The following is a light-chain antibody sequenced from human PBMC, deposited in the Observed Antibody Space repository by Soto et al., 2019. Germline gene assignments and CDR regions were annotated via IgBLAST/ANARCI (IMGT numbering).Light chain of an antibody. Sequence: EIVLTQSPGTLSLSPGERATLSCRASQSVSSSYLAWYQQKPGQAPRLLIYGASSRATGIPDRFSGSGSGTDFTLTISRLEPEDFALYYCQQYGSSSWTFGQGTKV. V-gene: IGKV3-20*01. CDR1: QSVSSSY. CDR2: GAS. J-gene: IGKJ1*01. CDR3: QQYGSSSWT.